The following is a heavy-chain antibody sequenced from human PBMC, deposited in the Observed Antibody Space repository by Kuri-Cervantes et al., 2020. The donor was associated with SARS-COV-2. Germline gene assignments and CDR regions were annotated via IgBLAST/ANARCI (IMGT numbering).Heavy chain of an antibody. Sequence: ETLSLTCAASGFTFSSYAMSWVRQAPGKGLVWVSRINSDGSSTSYADSVKGRFTISRDNAKNTLYLQMNSLRAEDTAVYYCAREYYDFWSGYYYGMDVWGQGTTVTVSS. V-gene: IGHV3-74*01. CDR3: AREYYDFWSGYYYGMDV. CDR1: GFTFSSYA. J-gene: IGHJ6*02. D-gene: IGHD3-3*01. CDR2: INSDGSST.